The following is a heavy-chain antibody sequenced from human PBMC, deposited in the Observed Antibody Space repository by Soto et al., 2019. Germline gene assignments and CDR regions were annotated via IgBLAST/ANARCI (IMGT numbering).Heavy chain of an antibody. V-gene: IGHV3-74*01. CDR3: ARDVQYGMDV. J-gene: IGHJ6*02. CDR1: GFSFSSYW. Sequence: VGSLRLSCAASGFSFSSYWMHWVRQAPGKGLVWVSRINSAGSTTTYADSVKGRFTISRDNAKNTLYLQMNSLRAEDTAVYYCARDVQYGMDVWGQGTTVTVSS. CDR2: INSAGSTT.